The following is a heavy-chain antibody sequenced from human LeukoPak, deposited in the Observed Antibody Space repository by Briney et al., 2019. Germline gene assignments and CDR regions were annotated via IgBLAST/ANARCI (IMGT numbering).Heavy chain of an antibody. Sequence: PSETLSLTCAVYGGSFSGYYWSWIRQPPGKGLEWIGEINHSGSTNYNPSLKSRVTISLVTSKNQFSLRLSSVTAADTAVYYCARDANLGWFDPWGQGTLVNVSS. CDR1: GGSFSGYY. CDR2: INHSGST. J-gene: IGHJ5*02. CDR3: ARDANLGWFDP. V-gene: IGHV4-34*01.